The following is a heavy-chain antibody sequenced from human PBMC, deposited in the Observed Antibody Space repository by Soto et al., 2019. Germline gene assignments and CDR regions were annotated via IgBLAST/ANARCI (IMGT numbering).Heavy chain of an antibody. CDR2: IFYSGTT. J-gene: IGHJ4*02. Sequence: SETLSLTCTVSGGSISSGGYYWSWIRQHPGKGLEWIGYIFYSGTTYYNPSLRSRVTISVDTSKNQFSLKLSSVTAADTAVYYCARYGSGECNRGSCYSPFDYWGQGTLVTVSS. D-gene: IGHD2-15*01. CDR3: ARYGSGECNRGSCYSPFDY. CDR1: GGSISSGGYY. V-gene: IGHV4-30-4*08.